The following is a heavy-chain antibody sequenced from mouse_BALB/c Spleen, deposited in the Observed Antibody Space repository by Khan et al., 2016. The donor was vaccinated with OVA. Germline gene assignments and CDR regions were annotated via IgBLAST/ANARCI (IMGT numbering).Heavy chain of an antibody. CDR2: ISYSGRT. Sequence: EVQLQESGPGPVNPSQSLSLTCTVTGYSITSDYAWNWIRQFPGNKLEWMGYISYSGRTSYNPSLKSRISITRDTSKNQVFLQLNSVTTEDTATYFCARSVTITTVVATDFDYWGQRTTLTVSS. CDR1: GYSITSDYA. D-gene: IGHD1-1*01. V-gene: IGHV3-2*02. CDR3: ARSVTITTVVATDFDY. J-gene: IGHJ2*01.